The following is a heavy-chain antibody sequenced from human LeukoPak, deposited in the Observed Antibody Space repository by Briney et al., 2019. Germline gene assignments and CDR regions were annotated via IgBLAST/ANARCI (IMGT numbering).Heavy chain of an antibody. Sequence: GGSLRLSCAASGFTFGQYYMTWVRQAPGKGLEWVGRIKSKTDGETTDYAAPVRGRFTISRDDSKTTLYLQMNSLKTEDTAIYYCTTGAYSSGWLFDYWGQGTLVTVSS. D-gene: IGHD6-19*01. CDR3: TTGAYSSGWLFDY. J-gene: IGHJ4*02. V-gene: IGHV3-15*01. CDR1: GFTFGQYY. CDR2: IKSKTDGETT.